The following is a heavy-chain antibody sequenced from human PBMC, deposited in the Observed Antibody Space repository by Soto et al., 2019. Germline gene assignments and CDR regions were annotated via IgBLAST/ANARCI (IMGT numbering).Heavy chain of an antibody. Sequence: ASVKVSCKASGYTFTSYGISWVRQAPGQGLEWMGWISAYNGNTNYAQKLQGRVTMTTDTSTSTAYMELRSLRSDDTAVYYCARSGQPRSYYYYYYGMDVWGQGTTVTAP. CDR3: ARSGQPRSYYYYYYGMDV. D-gene: IGHD3-10*01. CDR1: GYTFTSYG. J-gene: IGHJ6*02. V-gene: IGHV1-18*01. CDR2: ISAYNGNT.